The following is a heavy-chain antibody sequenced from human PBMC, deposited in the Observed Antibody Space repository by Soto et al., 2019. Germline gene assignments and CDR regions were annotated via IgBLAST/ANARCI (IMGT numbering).Heavy chain of an antibody. CDR1: GYTFTSYG. J-gene: IGHJ6*02. CDR2: ISAYNGNT. Sequence: ASVKVSCKASGYTFTSYGISWVRQAPGQGLEWMGWISAYNGNTNYAQKLQGRVTMTTDTSTSTAYMELRSLRSDDTAVYYCARVGSRGGYDWAGDYYYGMDVWGQGTTVTVSS. CDR3: ARVGSRGGYDWAGDYYYGMDV. V-gene: IGHV1-18*01. D-gene: IGHD5-12*01.